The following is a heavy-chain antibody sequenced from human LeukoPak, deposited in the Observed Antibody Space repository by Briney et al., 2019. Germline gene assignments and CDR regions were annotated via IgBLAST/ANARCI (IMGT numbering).Heavy chain of an antibody. CDR2: IYYSGST. V-gene: IGHV4-39*07. J-gene: IGHJ5*02. Sequence: GSLRLSCAASGFTFSSYDMTWVRQPPGKGLEWIGSIYYSGSTYYNPSLKSRVTISVDTSKNQFSLKLSSVTAADTAVYYCARDTAMVLSGNWFDPWGQGTLVTVSS. CDR1: GFTFSSYD. D-gene: IGHD5-18*01. CDR3: ARDTAMVLSGNWFDP.